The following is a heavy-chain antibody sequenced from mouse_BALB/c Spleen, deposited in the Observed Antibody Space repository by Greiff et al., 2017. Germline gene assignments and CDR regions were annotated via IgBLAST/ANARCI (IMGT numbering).Heavy chain of an antibody. CDR1: GYSITSGYY. V-gene: IGHV3-6*02. CDR2: ISYDGSN. D-gene: IGHD2-14*01. Sequence: EVQLQESGPGLVKPSQSLSLTCSVTGYSITSGYYWNWIRQFPGNKLEWMGYISYDGSNNYNPSLKNRISITRDTSKNQFFLKLNSVTTEDTATYYCALVRREGYWYFDVWGAGTTVTVS. CDR3: ALVRREGYWYFDV. J-gene: IGHJ1*01.